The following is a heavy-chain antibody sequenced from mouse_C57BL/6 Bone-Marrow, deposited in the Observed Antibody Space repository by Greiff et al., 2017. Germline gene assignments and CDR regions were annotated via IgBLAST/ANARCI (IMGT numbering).Heavy chain of an antibody. CDR1: GYTFTSYG. D-gene: IGHD1-1*01. CDR3: ERGLTVVRNWDFDV. Sequence: QVQLQQSGAELARPGASVKLSCKASGYTFTSYGISWVKQRTGQGLEWIGEIYPRSGNTYYNEKFKGKATLTADKSSSTAYVELRSLTSEASAVYVCERGLTVVRNWDFDVWGTGTTVTVSS. CDR2: IYPRSGNT. V-gene: IGHV1-81*01. J-gene: IGHJ1*03.